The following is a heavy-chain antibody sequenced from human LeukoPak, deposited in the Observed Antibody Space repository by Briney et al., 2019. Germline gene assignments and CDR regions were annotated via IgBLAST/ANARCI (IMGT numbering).Heavy chain of an antibody. CDR1: GYTFTSYD. Sequence: ASVKVSCKASGYTFTSYDINWVRQATGQGLEWMGWMNPNSGNTGYAQKFQGRVTMTRNTSISTAYMKLSSLRSEDTAVYYCARVYYGSGSYYNPLDYWGQGILVTVSS. D-gene: IGHD3-10*01. V-gene: IGHV1-8*01. CDR2: MNPNSGNT. J-gene: IGHJ4*02. CDR3: ARVYYGSGSYYNPLDY.